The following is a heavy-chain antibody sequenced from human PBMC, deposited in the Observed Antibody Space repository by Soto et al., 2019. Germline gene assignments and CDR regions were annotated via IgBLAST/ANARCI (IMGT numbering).Heavy chain of an antibody. D-gene: IGHD3-10*01. J-gene: IGHJ4*02. CDR3: ERHVTVYGSGFPFDY. CDR2: INHSGST. CDR1: GGSFSGYY. V-gene: IGHV4-34*01. Sequence: SSETLSLTCAVYGGSFSGYYCSWIRKPPGKGLEWIGEINHSGSTNYNPSLKSRVTISVDTSKTQFSLKLSSVTAADTAVYYCERHVTVYGSGFPFDYWGEGTLVTVYS.